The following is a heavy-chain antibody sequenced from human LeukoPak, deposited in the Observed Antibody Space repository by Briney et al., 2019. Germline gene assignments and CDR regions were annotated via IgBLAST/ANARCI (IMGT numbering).Heavy chain of an antibody. CDR2: IKSKPVGGTI. Sequence: GGSLRLSCVASGFTFSNAWMSWVRQAPGKGLEWVGHIKSKPVGGTIDYAAPVKGRFTISRDDSKNTLYLQMNSLKTEDTAVYYCTTGSMEVAGPGLDYWGQGTLVTVSS. V-gene: IGHV3-15*05. J-gene: IGHJ4*02. D-gene: IGHD6-19*01. CDR3: TTGSMEVAGPGLDY. CDR1: GFTFSNAW.